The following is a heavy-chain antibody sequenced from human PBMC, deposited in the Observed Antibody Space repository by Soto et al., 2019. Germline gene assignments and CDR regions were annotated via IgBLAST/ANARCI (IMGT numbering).Heavy chain of an antibody. CDR1: DDSISSYY. CDR3: ARVQLVEKGIDY. Sequence: SETLSLTCSVSDDSISSYYWSWIRQPPGKGLQWIGYVFYRGGTAYNPSLKSRVTISLDMSKKQLSLNLNSVTAADTAAYFCARVQLVEKGIDYWGQGTLVTVSS. J-gene: IGHJ4*02. D-gene: IGHD1-1*01. V-gene: IGHV4-59*01. CDR2: VFYRGGT.